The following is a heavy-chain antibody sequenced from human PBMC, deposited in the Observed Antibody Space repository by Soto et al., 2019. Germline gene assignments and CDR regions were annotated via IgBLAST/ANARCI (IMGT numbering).Heavy chain of an antibody. CDR2: ISGSGGNA. J-gene: IGHJ6*02. CDR3: AKDGASGSYPPYYYYGMDV. V-gene: IGHV3-23*01. CDR1: GFTFSSYA. Sequence: GSLRLSCAASGFTFSSYAMSWVRQAPGKGLEWVSSISGSGGNAYYADSVKGRFTISRDNSKNPLRLQMNSLRADDTAVYYCAKDGASGSYPPYYYYGMDVWGQGTTVTVSS. D-gene: IGHD1-26*01.